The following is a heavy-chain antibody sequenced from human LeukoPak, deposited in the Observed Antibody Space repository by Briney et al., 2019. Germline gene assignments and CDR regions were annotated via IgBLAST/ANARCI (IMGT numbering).Heavy chain of an antibody. J-gene: IGHJ6*02. Sequence: GESLKISCKGSGYSFTSYWIGWVRQMPGKGLEWMGIIYPGDSDTRYSPSFQGQVTISADKSISTAYLQWSRLKASDTAMYYCARQKEDVAAAGTSYYYYYGMDVWGQGTTVTVSS. D-gene: IGHD6-13*01. CDR2: IYPGDSDT. CDR1: GYSFTSYW. V-gene: IGHV5-51*01. CDR3: ARQKEDVAAAGTSYYYYYGMDV.